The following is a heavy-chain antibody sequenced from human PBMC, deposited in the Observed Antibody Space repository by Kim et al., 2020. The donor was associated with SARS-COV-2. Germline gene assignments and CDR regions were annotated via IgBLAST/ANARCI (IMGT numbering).Heavy chain of an antibody. D-gene: IGHD3-10*01. Sequence: SETLSLTCAVYGGSFSGYYWSWIRQPPGKGLEWIGEINHSGSTNYNPSLKSRVTISVDTSKNQFSLKLSSVTAADTAVYYCARRAYGSGSYYKLYYYYGMDVWGQGTTVTVSS. CDR2: INHSGST. CDR1: GGSFSGYY. V-gene: IGHV4-34*01. J-gene: IGHJ6*02. CDR3: ARRAYGSGSYYKLYYYYGMDV.